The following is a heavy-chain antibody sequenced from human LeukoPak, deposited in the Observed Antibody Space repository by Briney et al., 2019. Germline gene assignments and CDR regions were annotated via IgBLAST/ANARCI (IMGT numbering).Heavy chain of an antibody. J-gene: IGHJ6*02. Sequence: ASLTLSCKASGYTFSSYAMNWVRQPPGQGLEWMGWINNNTDNPTYAQAFTGRFVFSLDTSVSTAYLQISSLKAEDTAVYYCARETTVVTPDYYYYGMDVWGQGTTVTVSS. V-gene: IGHV7-4-1*02. D-gene: IGHD4-23*01. CDR3: ARETTVVTPDYYYYGMDV. CDR1: GYTFSSYA. CDR2: INNNTDNP.